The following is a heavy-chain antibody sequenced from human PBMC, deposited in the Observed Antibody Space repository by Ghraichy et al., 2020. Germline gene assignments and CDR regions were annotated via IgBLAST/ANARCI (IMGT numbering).Heavy chain of an antibody. CDR2: ISWNSDSI. CDR1: GFTFDDYA. V-gene: IGHV3-9*01. J-gene: IGHJ6*02. CDR3: AKTQTVTIRWDYYYGMDV. Sequence: SLRLSCAASGFTFDDYAMHWVRQAPGKGLEWVSGISWNSDSIGYADSVKGRFTISRDNAKNSLYLQMNSLRAEDTALYYCAKTQTVTIRWDYYYGMDVWGQGTTVTVSS. D-gene: IGHD4-17*01.